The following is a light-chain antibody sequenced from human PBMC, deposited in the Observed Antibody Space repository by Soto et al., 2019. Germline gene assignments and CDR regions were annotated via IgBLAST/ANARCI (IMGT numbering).Light chain of an antibody. V-gene: IGKV3-15*01. CDR1: QSVSSN. Sequence: EVVMAQSPATPSVSPGERATLSCRASQSVSSNVAWYQQKPGQAPRLLIYDASTRATGIPARFSASGSGTEFTLTISSLQSEDFAVYYCQRYNNWPLTFGGGTKVEIK. CDR2: DAS. J-gene: IGKJ4*01. CDR3: QRYNNWPLT.